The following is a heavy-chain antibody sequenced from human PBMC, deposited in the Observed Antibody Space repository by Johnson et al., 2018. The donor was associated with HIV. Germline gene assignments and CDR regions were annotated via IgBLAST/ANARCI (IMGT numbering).Heavy chain of an antibody. J-gene: IGHJ3*02. CDR3: ARAQLLADDAFNN. CDR1: GFTVSSNY. Sequence: VLLVESGGGLVQPGGSLRLSCAASGFTVSSNYMSWVRQAPGKGLEWVSRISGDGSSSSYADSVKGRFTISRDNAKNTLYLQLNSLRVEDTAIYYCARAQLLADDAFNNWGQGTMVTVSS. V-gene: IGHV3-74*02. D-gene: IGHD6-6*01. CDR2: ISGDGSSS.